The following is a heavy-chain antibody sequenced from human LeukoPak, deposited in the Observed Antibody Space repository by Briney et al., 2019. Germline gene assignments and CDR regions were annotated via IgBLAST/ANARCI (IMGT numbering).Heavy chain of an antibody. V-gene: IGHV1-2*02. Sequence: AASVKVSCKASGYTFTGYYMHWVRQAPGQGLEWMGWINPNSGGTNYAQKFQGRVTMTRDTSISTAYMELSRLRSDDTAVYYCARGYCSSSSCYSFDFDYWCQGTLVTVSS. J-gene: IGHJ4*02. D-gene: IGHD2-2*02. CDR2: INPNSGGT. CDR1: GYTFTGYY. CDR3: ARGYCSSSSCYSFDFDY.